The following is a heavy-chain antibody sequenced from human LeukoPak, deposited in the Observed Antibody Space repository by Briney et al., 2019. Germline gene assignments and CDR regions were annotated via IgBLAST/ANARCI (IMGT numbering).Heavy chain of an antibody. CDR2: INWSGGRT. CDR3: ARSRQWLVRMDV. CDR1: GFMFDDYG. V-gene: IGHV3-20*04. D-gene: IGHD6-19*01. Sequence: GGSLRLSCAASGFMFDDYGMSWVRQAPGKGLEWVSGINWSGGRTGYGDSLKGRFTISRHNSKNTLYLQMNSLRAEDTAVYYCARSRQWLVRMDVRGPGTTVTVSS. J-gene: IGHJ6*02.